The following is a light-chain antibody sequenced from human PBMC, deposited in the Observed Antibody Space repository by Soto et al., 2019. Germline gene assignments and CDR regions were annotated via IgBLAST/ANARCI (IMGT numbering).Light chain of an antibody. CDR3: KQYNVFLWP. V-gene: IGKV1-5*01. Sequence: DIQMTQSPSTLSASVGDRVTITCRASQSISSWLAWYQQKPGKAPKLLIYDASSLESGVPSRFSGSGSGTDFPLPIGSLRPDDFENYYPKQYNVFLWPFGKGTRVKIK. CDR2: DAS. CDR1: QSISSW. J-gene: IGKJ1*01.